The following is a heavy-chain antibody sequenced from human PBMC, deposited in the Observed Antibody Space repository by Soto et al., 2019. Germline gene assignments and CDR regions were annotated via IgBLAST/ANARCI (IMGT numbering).Heavy chain of an antibody. Sequence: PSETLSLTCAVYGGSFSGYYWSWIRQPPGKGLEWIGEINHSGSTNYNPSLKSRVTISVDTSKNQFSLKLSSVTAADTAVYYCARGRNYDFWSGYYFRLDFDYWGQGTLVTVS. V-gene: IGHV4-34*01. J-gene: IGHJ4*02. CDR3: ARGRNYDFWSGYYFRLDFDY. CDR1: GGSFSGYY. CDR2: INHSGST. D-gene: IGHD3-3*01.